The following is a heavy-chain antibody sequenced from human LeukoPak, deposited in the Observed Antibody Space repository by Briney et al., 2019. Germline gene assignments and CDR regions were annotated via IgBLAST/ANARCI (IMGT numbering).Heavy chain of an antibody. CDR1: GGSISSYF. V-gene: IGHV4-59*01. J-gene: IGHJ4*02. CDR2: IYYSGST. D-gene: IGHD3-10*01. Sequence: PSETLSLTCTVSGGSISSYFWSRIRQPPGKGLEWIGYIYYSGSTNYNPSLKSRVTISVDTSKNQFSLKLSSVTAADTAVYYCARDGSGIPYYGSGSYDYWGQGTLVTVSS. CDR3: ARDGSGIPYYGSGSYDY.